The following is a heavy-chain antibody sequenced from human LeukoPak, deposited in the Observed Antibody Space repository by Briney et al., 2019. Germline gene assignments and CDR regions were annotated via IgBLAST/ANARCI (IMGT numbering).Heavy chain of an antibody. CDR2: LSSDGTNK. Sequence: GGSLRLSCAASGFTFSSYDVHWVRQAPGKGLGWVAGLSSDGTNKYYADSVQGRFTISRDTSKNTLYLLMNSLRGEDTAVYYCARDQIRYSNSPEALDLWGQGTLVSVSS. D-gene: IGHD5-18*01. V-gene: IGHV3-30-3*01. CDR3: ARDQIRYSNSPEALDL. J-gene: IGHJ3*01. CDR1: GFTFSSYD.